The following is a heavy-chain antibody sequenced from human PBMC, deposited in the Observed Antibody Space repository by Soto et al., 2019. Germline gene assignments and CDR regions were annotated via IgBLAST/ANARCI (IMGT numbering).Heavy chain of an antibody. CDR2: IKSKTDCGTT. V-gene: IGHV3-15*07. J-gene: IGHJ4*02. CDR3: TTQISTVTYYFDY. CDR1: GFTFSNAW. D-gene: IGHD5-12*01. Sequence: EVQLVESGGGLVKPGGSLRLSCAASGFTFSNAWMNWVRQAPGKGLEWVGRIKSKTDCGTTDYVVPVKGRFTISRDDSKNTLYLQMDSLNTEDTAVYYCTTQISTVTYYFDYWGQGTLVTVSS.